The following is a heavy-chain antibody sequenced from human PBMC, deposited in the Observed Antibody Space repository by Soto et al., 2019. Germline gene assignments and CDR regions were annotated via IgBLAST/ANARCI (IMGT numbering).Heavy chain of an antibody. CDR3: AIDGPDWSFDY. V-gene: IGHV4-59*01. CDR2: IYYSGST. CDR1: GASISSYY. J-gene: IGHJ4*02. D-gene: IGHD3-9*01. Sequence: PSETLSLTCTVSGASISSYYWNWIRQPPGKGLEWIGYIYYSGSTNYNPSLKSRVTISVDTSKNQFSLKLSSVTAADTAVYYCAIDGPDWSFDYWGQGTLVTVSS.